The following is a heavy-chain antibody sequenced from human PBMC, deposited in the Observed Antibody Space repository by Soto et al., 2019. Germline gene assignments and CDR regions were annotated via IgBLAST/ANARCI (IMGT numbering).Heavy chain of an antibody. CDR1: GFTFSSYS. V-gene: IGHV3-21*01. J-gene: IGHJ4*02. Sequence: EVQLVESGGGLVKPGGSLRLSCAASGFTFSSYSMNWVRQAPGKGLEWVSSISSSSSYIYYADSVEGRFTISRDNAKNSLYLQMNSLRAEDTAVYYCARDIPGPFDYWGQGTLVTVSS. CDR3: ARDIPGPFDY. CDR2: ISSSSSYI.